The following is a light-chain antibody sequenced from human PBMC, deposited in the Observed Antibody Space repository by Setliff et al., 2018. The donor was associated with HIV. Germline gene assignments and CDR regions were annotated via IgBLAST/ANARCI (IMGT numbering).Light chain of an antibody. V-gene: IGLV2-8*01. CDR3: TSYTGSNSFALYV. CDR1: SSDIGRYNY. J-gene: IGLJ1*01. Sequence: QSALAQPPSASGSPGQSVTISCTGTSSDIGRYNYISWYQQHPGKAPKPMVYEVNKRPSGVPDRFSGSKSGNMASLTVSGLQAEDEADYYCTSYTGSNSFALYVFGSGTKATVL. CDR2: EVN.